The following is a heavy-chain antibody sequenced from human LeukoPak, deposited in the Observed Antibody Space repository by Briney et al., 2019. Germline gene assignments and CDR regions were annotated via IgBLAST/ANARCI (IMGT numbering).Heavy chain of an antibody. CDR2: IQYDGSIE. J-gene: IGHJ4*02. Sequence: GGSLRLSCTASGFTFSSYGMHWVRQAPVRGLEWVAAIQYDGSIEYYADSVKGRFTISRDQSKNTLFLQVNSLRAEDTAVYYCARDSCGSPSCFDYWGQGALVTVSS. V-gene: IGHV3-33*01. CDR3: ARDSCGSPSCFDY. CDR1: GFTFSSYG. D-gene: IGHD2-2*01.